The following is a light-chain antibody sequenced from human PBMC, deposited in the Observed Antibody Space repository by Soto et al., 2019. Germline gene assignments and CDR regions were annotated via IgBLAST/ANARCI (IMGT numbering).Light chain of an antibody. J-gene: IGLJ2*01. Sequence: QSVLTQPPSASGSPGQSVTISCTGTSSDVGGYNYVSWYQQHPGKAPKLMIYDVTKRPSGVPDRFSGSKSGNTASLTVSGLQAEDEVDYYCSSYAGSNNFVVFGGGTKLTVL. V-gene: IGLV2-8*01. CDR2: DVT. CDR3: SSYAGSNNFVV. CDR1: SSDVGGYNY.